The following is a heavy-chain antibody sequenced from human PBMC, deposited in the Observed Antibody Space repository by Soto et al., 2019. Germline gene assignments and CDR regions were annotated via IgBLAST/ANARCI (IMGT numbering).Heavy chain of an antibody. CDR3: AAVWGWGGIGAPPPPMPSYYYMDV. V-gene: IGHV4-59*01. J-gene: IGHJ6*03. CDR1: GGSIGSYC. Sequence: QVQLQESGPGLVKPSETLSLTCNVSGGSIGSYCWSWIRQPPGKGLEWIGYISQAGSTNYNPSLTDRVTTSVDTSTSQFSLSMPSVTTAEPAVYYCAAVWGWGGIGAPPPPMPSYYYMDVWGKGTTVTVSS. CDR2: ISQAGST. D-gene: IGHD6-13*01.